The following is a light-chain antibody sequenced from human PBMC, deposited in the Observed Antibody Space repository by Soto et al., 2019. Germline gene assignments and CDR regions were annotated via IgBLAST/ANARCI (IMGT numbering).Light chain of an antibody. CDR2: WAS. CDR1: QSVLYSSNNKNY. J-gene: IGKJ5*01. Sequence: DIVMTQSPDSLAVSLGERATINCKSSQSVLYSSNNKNYLAWYQQKPGQPPKLLIYWASTRESGVPDRFSGSGSVTDFTLTISSLQAEDVAVYSCQQYYSTPPITFGQGTRLEIK. V-gene: IGKV4-1*01. CDR3: QQYYSTPPIT.